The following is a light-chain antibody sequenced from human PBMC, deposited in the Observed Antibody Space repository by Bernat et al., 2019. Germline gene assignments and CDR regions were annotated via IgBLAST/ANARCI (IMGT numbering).Light chain of an antibody. CDR2: EVS. Sequence: QSALTQPPSASGSPGQSVTISCTGTSSDVGGYNYVSWYQQHPDKAPKLIISEVSKRPSGVPDRISGSKSGNTASLTVSGLQAEDEADYYCSSYAGSNNYVFGTGTKVTVL. V-gene: IGLV2-8*01. CDR3: SSYAGSNNYV. CDR1: SSDVGGYNY. J-gene: IGLJ1*01.